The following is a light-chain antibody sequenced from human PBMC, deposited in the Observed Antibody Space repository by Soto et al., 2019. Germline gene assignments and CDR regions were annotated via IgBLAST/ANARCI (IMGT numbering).Light chain of an antibody. CDR1: QSVSTN. CDR3: QQYDTWPRT. CDR2: GAS. J-gene: IGKJ1*01. Sequence: EIVMTQSPASLSVPPGERATLSCRASQSVSTNFAWYLQKPGQAPRLLIYGASTRATAVPARFTASGSGTEFTLSISSMPSADFGVYYCQQYDTWPRTFGQGTKVDIK. V-gene: IGKV3-15*01.